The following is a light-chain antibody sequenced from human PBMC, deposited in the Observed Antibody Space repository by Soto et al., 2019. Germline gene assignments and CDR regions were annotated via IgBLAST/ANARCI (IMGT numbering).Light chain of an antibody. V-gene: IGKV1-33*01. CDR2: DAS. Sequence: DIQMTQSPSSLSASVGDRVTITCRASQDIRNYLNWYQQKPGKAPKLLISDASHLQGGVPSRFSGTGSGRHFTFAFNSLQTEYIETYYCQQYDDLPPWTFGPGTQV. CDR3: QQYDDLPPWT. J-gene: IGKJ1*01. CDR1: QDIRNY.